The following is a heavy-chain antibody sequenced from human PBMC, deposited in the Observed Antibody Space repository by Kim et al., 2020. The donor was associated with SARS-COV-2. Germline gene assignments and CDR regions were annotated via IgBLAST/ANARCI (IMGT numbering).Heavy chain of an antibody. V-gene: IGHV3-9*01. D-gene: IGHD3-10*01. CDR3: AKDDYDGSGGN. Sequence: IGYADTVKGRFTISRDNAKNSLYLQMNSLRAEDTALYYCAKDDYDGSGGNWGQGTLVTVSS. J-gene: IGHJ4*02. CDR2: I.